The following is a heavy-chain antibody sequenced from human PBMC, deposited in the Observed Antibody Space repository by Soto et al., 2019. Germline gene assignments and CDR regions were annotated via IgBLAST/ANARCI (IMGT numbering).Heavy chain of an antibody. V-gene: IGHV4-39*01. J-gene: IGHJ5*02. CDR1: GGSIGTSAYY. Sequence: SETLSLTCAVSGGSIGTSAYYWGWIRQAPGRGLEWIGSINHSGNTYLSPSLKDRVTMSVDTSKNSFSLKLRSATAADTGLYYCSRRAPEGFDPWGQGTLVTVSS. CDR3: SRRAPEGFDP. CDR2: INHSGNT.